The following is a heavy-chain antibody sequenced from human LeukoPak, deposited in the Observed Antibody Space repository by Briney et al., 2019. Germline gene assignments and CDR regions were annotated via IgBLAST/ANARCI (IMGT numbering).Heavy chain of an antibody. CDR1: GGSIISGSYY. CDR2: IYTSGST. Sequence: SQTLSLTCTVSGGSIISGSYYWSWIRQPAGKGLEWIGRIYTSGSTNYNPSLKSRVTISVDTSMNQFSLKLSSVTAADTAVYYCARGDRGSYADYWGQGTLVTVSS. CDR3: ARGDRGSYADY. V-gene: IGHV4-61*02. J-gene: IGHJ4*02. D-gene: IGHD1-26*01.